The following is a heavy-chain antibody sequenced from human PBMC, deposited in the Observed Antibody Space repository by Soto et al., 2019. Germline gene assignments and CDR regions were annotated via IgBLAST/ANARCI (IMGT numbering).Heavy chain of an antibody. CDR2: ISYDGSNK. Sequence: PGVSLRLSCAASGFTFSSYGMHWVRQAPGKGLEWVAVISYDGSNKYYADSVKGRFTISRDNSKNTLYLQMNSLRAEDTAVYYCAKGPYYDFWSGYYRPRYYYYGIDVWGQGPTVPASS. CDR3: AKGPYYDFWSGYYRPRYYYYGIDV. D-gene: IGHD3-3*01. V-gene: IGHV3-30*18. CDR1: GFTFSSYG. J-gene: IGHJ6*02.